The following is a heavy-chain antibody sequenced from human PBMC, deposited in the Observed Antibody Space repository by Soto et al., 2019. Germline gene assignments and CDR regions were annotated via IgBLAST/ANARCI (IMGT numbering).Heavy chain of an antibody. V-gene: IGHV6-1*01. J-gene: IGHJ4*02. CDR2: TYYRSKWYN. CDR3: ARESPYYVSSDSYLDY. D-gene: IGHD3-16*01. CDR1: GDSVSDNSAA. Sequence: SETLSVTCAISGDSVSDNSAAWNWIRQSPSRGLEWLGRTYYRSKWYNDYAVSVKSRITVTPDTSKNQFSLHLNSVTPEDTAVYYCARESPYYVSSDSYLDYWGQGALVTVSS.